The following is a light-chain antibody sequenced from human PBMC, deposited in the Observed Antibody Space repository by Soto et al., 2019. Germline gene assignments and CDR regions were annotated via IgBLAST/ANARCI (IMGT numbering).Light chain of an antibody. CDR3: SSFTSRHTYV. CDR1: SSDIGGYNY. CDR2: DVS. V-gene: IGLV2-14*01. J-gene: IGLJ1*01. Sequence: QSVLTQPASVSGSPGQSTTISWTGTSSDIGGYNYVSWYQQLPGEAPKLIIYDVSDRPSGVSTRFSGSKSGNTASLTISGLQAEDEGDYYCSSFTSRHTYVFGTGTKLTVL.